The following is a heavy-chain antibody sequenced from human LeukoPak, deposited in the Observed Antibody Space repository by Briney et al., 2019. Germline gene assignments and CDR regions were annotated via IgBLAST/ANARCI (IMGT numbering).Heavy chain of an antibody. CDR2: IYPGDSDT. CDR1: GYSFTSYW. CDR3: ARRNDFWSGPHYYYYYMDV. V-gene: IGHV5-51*01. D-gene: IGHD3-3*01. J-gene: IGHJ6*03. Sequence: GESLKISCKGSGYSFTSYWIGWVRQMPGKGLEWMGIIYPGDSDTRYSPSFQGQVTISADKSISTAYLQWSSLKASDTAMYYCARRNDFWSGPHYYYYYMDVWGKGTTVTVSS.